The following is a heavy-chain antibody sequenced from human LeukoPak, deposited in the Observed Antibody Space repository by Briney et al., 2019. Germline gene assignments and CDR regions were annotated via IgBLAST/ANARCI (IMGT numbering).Heavy chain of an antibody. CDR1: GYTFTSYG. CDR3: ARDLSSVVVTPWDY. CDR2: ISAYNGNT. V-gene: IGHV1-18*01. D-gene: IGHD3-22*01. J-gene: IGHJ4*02. Sequence: ASVKVSCKASGYTFTSYGISWVRQAPGQGLEWMGWISAYNGNTNYAQKLQGRVTMTTDTSTSTAYMELRSLRSDDTAVYYCARDLSSVVVTPWDYWGQGTLVTVSS.